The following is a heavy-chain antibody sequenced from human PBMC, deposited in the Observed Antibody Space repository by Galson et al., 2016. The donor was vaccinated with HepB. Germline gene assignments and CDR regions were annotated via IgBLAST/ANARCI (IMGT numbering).Heavy chain of an antibody. J-gene: IGHJ3*02. V-gene: IGHV3-23*01. CDR2: ISGSGVST. CDR1: KFTFSNYA. D-gene: IGHD3-10*01. CDR3: AKVINGAIDAFDI. Sequence: SLRLSCAASKFTFSNYAMSWVRQAPGKGLEWVSAISGSGVSTYYADSVKGRFTISRDNSKNTLYLQMNSLRAGDTAVYYCAKVINGAIDAFDIWGQGTMGTVSS.